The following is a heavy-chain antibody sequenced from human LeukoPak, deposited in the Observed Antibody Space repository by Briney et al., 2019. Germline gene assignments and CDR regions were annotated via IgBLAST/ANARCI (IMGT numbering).Heavy chain of an antibody. D-gene: IGHD3-22*01. CDR1: GYTFTSYG. Sequence: ASVKVSCKASGYTFTSYGISWVRQAPGQGLEWMGWISAYNGNTKYAQKLQGRVTMTTDTSTSTAYMELRSLRSDDTAVYYCARAGGNYDSSGYYGYYFDYWGQGTLVTVSS. J-gene: IGHJ4*02. CDR3: ARAGGNYDSSGYYGYYFDY. CDR2: ISAYNGNT. V-gene: IGHV1-18*01.